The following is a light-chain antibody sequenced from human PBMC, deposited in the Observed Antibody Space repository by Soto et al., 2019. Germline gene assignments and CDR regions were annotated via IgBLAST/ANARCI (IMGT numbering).Light chain of an antibody. CDR3: QSYDTSLSGVI. CDR2: ADN. CDR1: SSNIGAGYD. J-gene: IGLJ2*01. V-gene: IGLV1-40*01. Sequence: QSVLTQTPSVSGAPGQKITMSGTGSSSNIGAGYDVHWYQQIPGAAPRLLIYADNNRPSGVPDRFSASKSGTSASLAITGLQGEDEANYYCQSYDTSLSGVIFGAGTKLTVL.